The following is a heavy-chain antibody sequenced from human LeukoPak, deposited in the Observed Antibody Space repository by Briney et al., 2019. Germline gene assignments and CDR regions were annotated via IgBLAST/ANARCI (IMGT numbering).Heavy chain of an antibody. CDR2: ISTGSSYI. V-gene: IGHV3-21*01. Sequence: GGSLRLSCAASGFTFCSYSMNWVRQAPGKGLEWVSSISTGSSYIYYADSVKGRFTISRDNAKNSLYLQMNSLRAEDTAVYYCAGSETTGYIPREWDYWYFDVWGRGTLVTVSS. CDR1: GFTFCSYS. D-gene: IGHD1-1*01. CDR3: AGSETTGYIPREWDYWYFDV. J-gene: IGHJ2*01.